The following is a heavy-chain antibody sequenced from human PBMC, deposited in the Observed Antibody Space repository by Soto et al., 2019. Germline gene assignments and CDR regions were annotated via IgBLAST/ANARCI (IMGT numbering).Heavy chain of an antibody. Sequence: SETLFLTCTVSGGSISSYYWSWIRQPPGKGLEWIGYIYYSGSTNSNPSLKSRVTISVDTSKNQFSLKLSSVTAADTAVYYCARDSKRGYSGYDKLDYWGQGTLVTVSS. V-gene: IGHV4-59*01. J-gene: IGHJ4*02. CDR3: ARDSKRGYSGYDKLDY. D-gene: IGHD5-12*01. CDR1: GGSISSYY. CDR2: IYYSGST.